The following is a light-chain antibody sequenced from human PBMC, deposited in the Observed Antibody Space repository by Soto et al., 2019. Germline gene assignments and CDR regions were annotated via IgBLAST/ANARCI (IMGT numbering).Light chain of an antibody. V-gene: IGLV2-14*01. Sequence: QSVLTQPASVSGSPGQSITISCTGTSSDVGGYNYVSWYQQYPGKAPKLMIYDVSNRPSGVSNRLSGSKSGNTASLTISGLQSDDEADYYCTSYTTSSTLVFGTGTKLTVL. CDR1: SSDVGGYNY. J-gene: IGLJ1*01. CDR2: DVS. CDR3: TSYTTSSTLV.